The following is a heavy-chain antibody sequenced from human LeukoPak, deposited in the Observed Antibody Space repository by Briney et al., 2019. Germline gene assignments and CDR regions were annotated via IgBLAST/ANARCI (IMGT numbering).Heavy chain of an antibody. CDR2: ISSSSSYI. D-gene: IGHD3-10*01. J-gene: IGHJ4*02. Sequence: PGGSLRLSCAASGFTFSRYSMNWVRQAPGKGLEWVSSISSSSSYIYYADSVKGRFTISRDNAKNSLYLQMNSLRAEDTAVYYCARAYGSGSYCPNYWGQGTLVTVSS. V-gene: IGHV3-21*01. CDR1: GFTFSRYS. CDR3: ARAYGSGSYCPNY.